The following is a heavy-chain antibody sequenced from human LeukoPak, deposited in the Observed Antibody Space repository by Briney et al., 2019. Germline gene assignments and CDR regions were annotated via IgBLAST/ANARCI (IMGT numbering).Heavy chain of an antibody. J-gene: IGHJ4*02. CDR1: GFTFSSYS. CDR3: ARGYDYVWGSYTYTSYFDY. V-gene: IGHV3-21*01. CDR2: ISSSSSYI. D-gene: IGHD3-16*01. Sequence: GGSLRLSCAASGFTFSSYSMNWVRQAPGKGLEWVSSISSSSSYIYYADSVKGRFTISRDNAKNSLYLQMNSLRAEDTAVYYCARGYDYVWGSYTYTSYFDYWGQGTLVTVSS.